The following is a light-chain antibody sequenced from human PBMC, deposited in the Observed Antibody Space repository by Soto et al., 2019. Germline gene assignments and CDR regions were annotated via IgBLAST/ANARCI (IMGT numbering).Light chain of an antibody. CDR2: RAS. V-gene: IGKV3-15*01. CDR1: QNIYYN. Sequence: ILMTQSPATVSVSPGESATLSCRASQNIYYNVAWYQHGPGQAPRLLIYRASTRAPGVPARFSGSGSGTEFTLTITSLQPEAFTVYSCLQYHNLWAFGQGTKVEI. J-gene: IGKJ1*01. CDR3: LQYHNLWA.